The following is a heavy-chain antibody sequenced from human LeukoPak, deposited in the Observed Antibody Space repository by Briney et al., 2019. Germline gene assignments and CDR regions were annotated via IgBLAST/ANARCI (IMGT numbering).Heavy chain of an antibody. Sequence: GGSLRLSCAASGFTFSSYAMHWVRQAPGKGLEWVAVISYDGSNKYYADSVKGRFTISRDNSKNTLYLQMNSLRAEDTAVYYCAKPAPDGIVLRFLEWFLTPFDYWGQGTLVTVSS. J-gene: IGHJ4*02. CDR2: ISYDGSNK. CDR3: AKPAPDGIVLRFLEWFLTPFDY. D-gene: IGHD3-3*01. CDR1: GFTFSSYA. V-gene: IGHV3-30-3*02.